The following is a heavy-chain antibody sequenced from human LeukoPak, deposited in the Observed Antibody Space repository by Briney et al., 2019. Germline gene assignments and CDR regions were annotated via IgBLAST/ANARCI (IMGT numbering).Heavy chain of an antibody. CDR1: GYSENFYG. CDR2: ISAQHGQT. Sequence: ASVKVSCKTSGYSENFYGITWVRQVAGQGLEWMGWISAQHGQTEYAPNSQDRVTMTTDAYTNTAYMELRSLRSDDTAVYYCAGSLGYCTSNVCYLKYWGQGTLVTVSS. D-gene: IGHD2-8*01. V-gene: IGHV1-18*01. CDR3: AGSLGYCTSNVCYLKY. J-gene: IGHJ4*02.